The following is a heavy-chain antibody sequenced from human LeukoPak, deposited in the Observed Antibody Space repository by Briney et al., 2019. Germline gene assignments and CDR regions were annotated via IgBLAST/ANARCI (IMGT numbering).Heavy chain of an antibody. CDR3: AKDLGYSSSWYDAFDI. D-gene: IGHD6-13*01. Sequence: PGRSLRLSCAASGVTFSGYSMNWVRQAPGKGLEWVSAITATSLHIYYADSVKGRFTISRDNSKNTLYLQMNSLRAEDTAVYYCAKDLGYSSSWYDAFDIWGQGTMVTVSS. J-gene: IGHJ3*02. CDR1: GVTFSGYS. V-gene: IGHV3-21*01. CDR2: ITATSLHI.